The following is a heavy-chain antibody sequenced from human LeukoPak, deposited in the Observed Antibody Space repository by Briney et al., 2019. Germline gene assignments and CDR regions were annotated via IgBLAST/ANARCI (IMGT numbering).Heavy chain of an antibody. V-gene: IGHV4-30-4*01. D-gene: IGHD2-15*01. CDR1: GGSISSGDYY. CDR3: ARVVVVAATRWFDP. J-gene: IGHJ5*02. Sequence: SETLSLTCTVSGGSISSGDYYWSWIRQPPGKGLEWIGYIYYSGSTYYNPSLQSRVTISVDTSKNQFSLKLSSVTAADTAVYYCARVVVVAATRWFDPWGQGTLVTVSS. CDR2: IYYSGST.